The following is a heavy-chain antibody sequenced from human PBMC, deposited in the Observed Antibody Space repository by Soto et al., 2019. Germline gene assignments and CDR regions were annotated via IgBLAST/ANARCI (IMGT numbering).Heavy chain of an antibody. D-gene: IGHD3-22*01. Sequence: EVPLLESGGGLVQPGGSLRLSCAASGFTFSSYAMSWVRQAPGKGLEWVSAISGSGGSTYYADSVKGRFTISRDNSKNTLYLQMNSLRAEDTAVYYCAKDPGLDSSGEIDYWGQGTLVTVSS. V-gene: IGHV3-23*01. CDR2: ISGSGGST. J-gene: IGHJ4*02. CDR3: AKDPGLDSSGEIDY. CDR1: GFTFSSYA.